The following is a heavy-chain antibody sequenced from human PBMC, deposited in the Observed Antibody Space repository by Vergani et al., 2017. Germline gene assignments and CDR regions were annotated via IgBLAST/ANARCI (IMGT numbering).Heavy chain of an antibody. D-gene: IGHD2-2*01. CDR1: GFTFNSYA. J-gene: IGHJ3*01. V-gene: IGHV3-23*04. CDR3: AKVCGCTSCPYGGGAFDV. Sequence: EVQLVESGGGLIQPGGSLRLSCAASGFTFNSYAMTWVRQAPGKGLEWVSGINNNGGSTYYADSVKGRFTISRDNSKNTLYLQMTDLRAEDTATYYCAKVCGCTSCPYGGGAFDVWGHGTMVTVSS. CDR2: INNNGGST.